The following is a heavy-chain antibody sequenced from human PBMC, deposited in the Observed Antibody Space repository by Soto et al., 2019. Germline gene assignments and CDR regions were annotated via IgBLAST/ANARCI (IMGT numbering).Heavy chain of an antibody. Sequence: GGSLRLSCAASGFAFSSYAMHWVRQAPGKGLEWVAIMSYDGNNQDYADSVKGRFTISRDNFKNTLYLQMNSLRAEDTAVYYCAKALGELSPESFDYWGQGILVTVSS. CDR2: MSYDGNNQ. V-gene: IGHV3-30*18. CDR1: GFAFSSYA. CDR3: AKALGELSPESFDY. D-gene: IGHD3-16*02. J-gene: IGHJ4*02.